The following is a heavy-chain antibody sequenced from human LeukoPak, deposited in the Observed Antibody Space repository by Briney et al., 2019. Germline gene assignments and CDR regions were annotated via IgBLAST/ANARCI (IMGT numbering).Heavy chain of an antibody. CDR1: GYTFTSYA. Sequence: ASVKVSCKASGYTFTSYAMNWVRQAPGQGLEWMGWINTNTGNPTYAQGFTGRFVFSLDTSVSTAYLQISSLKADDTAVYYCARDSRPIFEWQQLGGDYWGQGTLVTVSS. J-gene: IGHJ4*02. CDR3: ARDSRPIFEWQQLGGDY. D-gene: IGHD6-13*01. CDR2: INTNTGNP. V-gene: IGHV7-4-1*02.